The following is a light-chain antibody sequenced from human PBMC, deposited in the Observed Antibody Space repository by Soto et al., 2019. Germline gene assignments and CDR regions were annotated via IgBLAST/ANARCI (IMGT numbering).Light chain of an antibody. V-gene: IGKV3-11*01. CDR1: QSFTTSQ. J-gene: IGKJ5*01. CDR3: QQRNVWPPVT. CDR2: GAF. Sequence: IVLTQSPGTLSLSPGEGATLFCRASQSFTTSQLAWYQQRPGQAPRVLIYGAFNRATGTPARFSGSGSGTDFTLTISSLEPEDSAVYYCQQRNVWPPVTFGQGTRLEIK.